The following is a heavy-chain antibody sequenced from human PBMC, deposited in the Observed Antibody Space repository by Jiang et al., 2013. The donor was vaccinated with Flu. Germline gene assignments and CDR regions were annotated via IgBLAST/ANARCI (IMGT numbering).Heavy chain of an antibody. Sequence: PGLVKPSETLSLTCTVSGGSISSYYWSWIRQPPGKGLEWIGYIYYSGSTNYNPSLKSRVTISVDTSKNQFSLKLSSVTAADTAVYYCAGQYYYDSSVVRGGFPLDYWGQGTLVTVSS. CDR3: AGQYYYDSSVVRGGFPLDY. CDR1: GGSISSYY. D-gene: IGHD3-22*01. CDR2: IYYSGST. V-gene: IGHV4-59*08. J-gene: IGHJ4*02.